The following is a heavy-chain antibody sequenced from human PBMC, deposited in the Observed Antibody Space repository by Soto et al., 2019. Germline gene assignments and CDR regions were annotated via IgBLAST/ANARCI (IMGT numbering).Heavy chain of an antibody. J-gene: IGHJ4*02. CDR2: ISSSSSTI. CDR3: ARRFLEWFRGIDY. V-gene: IGHV3-48*02. D-gene: IGHD3-3*01. CDR1: GFTFSSYS. Sequence: PGGSLRLSCAASGFTFSSYSMNWVRQAPGKGLEWVSYISSSSSTIYYADSVKGRFTISRDNAKNSLYLQMSSLRDEDTAVYYCARRFLEWFRGIDYWGQGTLVTVSS.